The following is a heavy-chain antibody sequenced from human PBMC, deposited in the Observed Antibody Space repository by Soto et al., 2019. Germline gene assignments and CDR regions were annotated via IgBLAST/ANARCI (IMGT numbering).Heavy chain of an antibody. V-gene: IGHV3-23*01. J-gene: IGHJ5*02. CDR1: GLTFSSYA. CDR3: AKDEPQYPKDIVVVVATSPGFDP. CDR2: ISGSGGST. D-gene: IGHD2-15*01. Sequence: PARSLRLSCAASGLTFSSYAMSWVRQAPGKGLEWVSAISGSGGSTYYADSVKGRFTISRDNSKNTLYLQMNSLRAEDTAVYYCAKDEPQYPKDIVVVVATSPGFDPWGQGTLVTVSS.